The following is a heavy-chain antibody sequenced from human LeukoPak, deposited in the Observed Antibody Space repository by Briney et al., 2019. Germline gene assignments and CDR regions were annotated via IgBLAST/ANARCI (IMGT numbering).Heavy chain of an antibody. CDR1: GFTFSSYA. D-gene: IGHD3-22*01. J-gene: IGHJ4*02. CDR2: ISGSGGST. V-gene: IGHV3-23*01. Sequence: GGSLRLSCAASGFTFSSYAMSWVRQAPGKGLEWVSAISGSGGSTYYADSVKGRFTISRDNAKNSLYLQMNSLRAEDTAVYYCARESYDSSGYTPNYWGQGTLVTVSS. CDR3: ARESYDSSGYTPNY.